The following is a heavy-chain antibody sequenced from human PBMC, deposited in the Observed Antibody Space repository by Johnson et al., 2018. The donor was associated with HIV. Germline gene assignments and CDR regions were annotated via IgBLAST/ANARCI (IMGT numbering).Heavy chain of an antibody. D-gene: IGHD3-3*01. CDR3: ARGYNCCSGYHDAFDI. J-gene: IGHJ3*02. Sequence: QVQLVESGGGVVRPGGSLRVSCAASGFTFSSYAMHWVRQAPGKGLEWVAVVSYDGNNKYYADSVNGRFTISRDNSKNTLYLQMIGLVAEDTAVYYCARGYNCCSGYHDAFDIWGQGTMVTVSS. V-gene: IGHV3-30-3*01. CDR2: VSYDGNNK. CDR1: GFTFSSYA.